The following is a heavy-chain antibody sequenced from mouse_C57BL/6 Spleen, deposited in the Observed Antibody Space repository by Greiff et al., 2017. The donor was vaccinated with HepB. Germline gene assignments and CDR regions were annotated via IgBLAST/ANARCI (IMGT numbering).Heavy chain of an antibody. CDR3: AREPYDLYYFDY. V-gene: IGHV1-54*01. CDR2: INPGSGGT. CDR1: GYAFTNYL. D-gene: IGHD2-3*01. J-gene: IGHJ2*01. Sequence: QVQLKQSGAELVRPGTSVKVSCKASGYAFTNYLIEWVKQRPGQGLEWIGVINPGSGGTNYNEKFKGKATLTADKSSSTAYMQLSSLTSEDSAVYCCAREPYDLYYFDYWGQGTTLTVSS.